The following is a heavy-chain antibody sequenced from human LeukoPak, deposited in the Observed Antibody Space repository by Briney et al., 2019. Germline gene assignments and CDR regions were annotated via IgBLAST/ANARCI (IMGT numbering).Heavy chain of an antibody. CDR2: IYYSGST. V-gene: IGHV4-39*01. J-gene: IGHJ4*02. D-gene: IGHD3-22*01. Sequence: SETLSLTCTVFGGSISSSSYYWGWIRQPPGKGLEWIGSIYYSGSTYYNPSLKSRVTISVDTSKNQFSLKLSSVTAADTAVYYCASLGYYYDPPGYWGQGTLVTVSS. CDR3: ASLGYYYDPPGY. CDR1: GGSISSSSYY.